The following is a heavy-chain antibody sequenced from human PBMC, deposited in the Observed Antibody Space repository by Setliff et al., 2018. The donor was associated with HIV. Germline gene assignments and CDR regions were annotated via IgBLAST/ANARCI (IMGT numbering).Heavy chain of an antibody. J-gene: IGHJ5*02. Sequence: SENLSLHFSGAGGYRRSSNYYGGWIRQPPGKGLEWIGSFYYSGNTHYSPSLKSRVTISIDTSKNQFSLKLSSVTAADTAVYFCARHASGDSVSPISYWFYPWGQGTLVTVSS. D-gene: IGHD4-17*01. CDR1: GGYRRSSNYY. CDR3: ARHASGDSVSPISYWFYP. CDR2: FYYSGNT. V-gene: IGHV4-39*07.